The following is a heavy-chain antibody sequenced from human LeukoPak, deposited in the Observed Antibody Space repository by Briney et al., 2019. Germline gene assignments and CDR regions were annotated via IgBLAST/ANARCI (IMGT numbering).Heavy chain of an antibody. V-gene: IGHV3-21*01. CDR2: ISSSVSYI. CDR3: AGTFDIVATRIDY. D-gene: IGHD5-12*01. J-gene: IGHJ4*02. CDR1: GFTFSTYS. Sequence: GGSLRLSCAASGFTFSTYSMNWVRQAPGKGLEWVSSISSSVSYIYYADSVRGRFTISRDNAKNSLYLQMNSLRAEDTAVYYCAGTFDIVATRIDYWGRGTLVTVSS.